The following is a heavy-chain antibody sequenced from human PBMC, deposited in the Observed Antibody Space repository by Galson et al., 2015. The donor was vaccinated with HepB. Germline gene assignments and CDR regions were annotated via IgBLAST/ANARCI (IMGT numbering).Heavy chain of an antibody. J-gene: IGHJ3*02. Sequence: SLRLSCAASGFTFSSYAMHWVRQAPGKGLEWVAVISYDGSNKYYADSVKGRFTISRDNSKNTLYLQMNSLRAEDTAVYYCARDPHRGLGFGHPGGAFDIWGQGTMVTVSS. CDR3: ARDPHRGLGFGHPGGAFDI. V-gene: IGHV3-30-3*01. D-gene: IGHD3-10*01. CDR2: ISYDGSNK. CDR1: GFTFSSYA.